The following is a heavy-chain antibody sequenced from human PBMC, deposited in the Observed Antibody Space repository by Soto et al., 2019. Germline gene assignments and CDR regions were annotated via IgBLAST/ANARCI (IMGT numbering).Heavy chain of an antibody. CDR3: ATDDVLEARKNCSSTSCYTYYYYYYGMDV. J-gene: IGHJ6*02. D-gene: IGHD2-2*02. CDR2: FDPEDGET. Sequence: ASVKVSCKASGYTFTSYGISWVRQAPGKGLEWMGGFDPEDGETIYAQKFQGRVTMTEDTSTDTAYMELSSLRSEDTAVYYCATDDVLEARKNCSSTSCYTYYYYYYGMDVWGQGTTVTVSS. V-gene: IGHV1-24*01. CDR1: GYTFTSYG.